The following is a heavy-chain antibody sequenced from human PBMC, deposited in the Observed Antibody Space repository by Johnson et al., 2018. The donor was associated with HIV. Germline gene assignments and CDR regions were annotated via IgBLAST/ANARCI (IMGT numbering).Heavy chain of an antibody. CDR3: ASTSSGWFYAFDI. J-gene: IGHJ3*02. CDR2: IWYAGGPG. CDR1: GFTFSSYG. D-gene: IGHD6-19*01. Sequence: QMQLVESGGGVVQPGGSLRLYCVVSGFTFSSYGMHWVRQAPGKGLAWVAFIWYAGGPGYYAEFVRGRFTISRDNSENSLYLQMNSLRAEDTAVYYCASTSSGWFYAFDIWGQGTMVTVSS. V-gene: IGHV3-33*01.